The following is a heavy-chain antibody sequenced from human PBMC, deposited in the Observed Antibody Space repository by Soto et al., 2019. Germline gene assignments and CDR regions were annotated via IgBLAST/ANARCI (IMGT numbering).Heavy chain of an antibody. J-gene: IGHJ6*02. D-gene: IGHD3-10*01. V-gene: IGHV3-23*01. Sequence: GGSLRLSCAASGFTFSSYAMSWVRQAPGEGLEWVSAISGSGGSTYYADSVKGRFTISRDNSKNTLYLQMNSLRAEDTAVYYCAKGRGYYYYGMDVWGQGTTVTVSS. CDR1: GFTFSSYA. CDR3: AKGRGYYYYGMDV. CDR2: ISGSGGST.